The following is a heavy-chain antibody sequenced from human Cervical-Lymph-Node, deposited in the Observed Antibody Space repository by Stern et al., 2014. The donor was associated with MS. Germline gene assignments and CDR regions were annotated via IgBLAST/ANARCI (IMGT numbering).Heavy chain of an antibody. D-gene: IGHD1-26*01. Sequence: VQLVESGGGVVQPGRSLRLSWAASGFVFRRYALHWVRQAPGQGLECVALISYDGRDKYYTDSVKGRFTVSRDNSNNTVDLEMNSLRLEDTAVYYCAKGGSGSYLDWGQGSLVTVSS. CDR2: ISYDGRDK. J-gene: IGHJ4*02. CDR1: GFVFRRYA. V-gene: IGHV3-30*04. CDR3: AKGGSGSYLD.